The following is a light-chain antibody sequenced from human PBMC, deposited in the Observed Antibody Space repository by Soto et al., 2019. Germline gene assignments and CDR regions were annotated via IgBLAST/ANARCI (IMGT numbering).Light chain of an antibody. CDR2: GAS. J-gene: IGKJ1*01. CDR3: QQYGSPGT. CDR1: QRVSNNY. Sequence: EIVLTQSPGTLSLSPGERATLSCRASQRVSNNYLAWYQQTPGQAPRLLIYGASNRATGIPDRVSGGGSGTDFSLTISRLEPEDSAVYYCQQYGSPGTFGQGTKVEI. V-gene: IGKV3-20*01.